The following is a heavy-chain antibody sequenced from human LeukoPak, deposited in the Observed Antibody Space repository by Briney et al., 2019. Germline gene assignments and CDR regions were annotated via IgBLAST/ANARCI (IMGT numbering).Heavy chain of an antibody. Sequence: GGSLRLSCAASGFTFSDYYMSWIRQAPGRGLEWVSYISSSGSTIYYADSVKGRFTISRDNAKNSLYLQMNSLRAEDTAVYYCARDANPLYPYYYMDVWGKGTTVTVSS. CDR1: GFTFSDYY. V-gene: IGHV3-11*04. CDR3: ARDANPLYPYYYMDV. J-gene: IGHJ6*03. CDR2: ISSSGSTI. D-gene: IGHD3-16*02.